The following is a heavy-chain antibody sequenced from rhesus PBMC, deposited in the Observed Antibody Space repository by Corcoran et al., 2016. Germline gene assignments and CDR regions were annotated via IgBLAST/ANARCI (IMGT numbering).Heavy chain of an antibody. J-gene: IGHJ4*01. V-gene: IGHV4-76*01. Sequence: QVQLQESGPGVVKPSETLSLTCAVAGGSISGGYDWSWIRQPPGQGLEWIGYIYGRSGSTNYNPSLKKRVTISKDASKNEFSLKLSSVTAADTAVYYCARESSGYSLYYFDYCGQGVLVTVSS. CDR1: GGSISGGYD. CDR2: IYGRSGST. CDR3: ARESSGYSLYYFDY. D-gene: IGHD5-24*01.